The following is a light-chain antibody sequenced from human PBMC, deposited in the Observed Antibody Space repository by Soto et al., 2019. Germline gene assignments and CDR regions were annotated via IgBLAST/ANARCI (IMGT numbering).Light chain of an antibody. CDR2: LDS. CDR3: MQSLETPWT. Sequence: IVMTQSPLSLTVTPGEPASISCRSSQRLLHSNGYNYLEWYLQKPGQSPQLLINLDSDRASGVPDRFSGSGSGTDFTLKISRVEAADVGLYYCMQSLETPWTFGQGTKVEIK. J-gene: IGKJ1*01. V-gene: IGKV2-28*01. CDR1: QRLLHSNGYNY.